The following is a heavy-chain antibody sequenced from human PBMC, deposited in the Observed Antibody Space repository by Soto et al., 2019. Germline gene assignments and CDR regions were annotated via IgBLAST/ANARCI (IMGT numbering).Heavy chain of an antibody. CDR1: GGTFSSYA. CDR3: ASEKPPYYDGRENGVGY. V-gene: IGHV1-69*01. Sequence: QVQLVQSGAEVKKPGSSVKVSCKASGGTFSSYAISWVLQAPGHGIEWMGGIIPIFGTANYEQKFQGRVTIIADESTSTAYMELSSLRSEDTAVYYCASEKPPYYDGRENGVGYWGQGTLVTVSS. D-gene: IGHD3-22*01. CDR2: IIPIFGTA. J-gene: IGHJ4*02.